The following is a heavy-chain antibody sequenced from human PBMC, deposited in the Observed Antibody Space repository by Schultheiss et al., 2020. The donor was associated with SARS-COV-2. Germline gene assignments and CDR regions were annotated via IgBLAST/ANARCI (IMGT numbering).Heavy chain of an antibody. CDR2: IYYSGST. CDR3: ARESIAAAGLDY. D-gene: IGHD6-13*01. J-gene: IGHJ4*02. Sequence: SQTLSLTCAVSGYSISSGYYWGWIRQPPGKGLEWIGYIYYSGSTNYNPSLKSRVTISVDTSKNQFSLKLSSVTAADTAVYYCARESIAAAGLDYWGQGTLVTVSS. V-gene: IGHV4-38-2*02. CDR1: GYSISSGYY.